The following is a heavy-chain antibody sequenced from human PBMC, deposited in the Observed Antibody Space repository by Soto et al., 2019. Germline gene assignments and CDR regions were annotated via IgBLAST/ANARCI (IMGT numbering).Heavy chain of an antibody. CDR1: GGSISTYY. J-gene: IGHJ6*02. Sequence: PSETLSLTCTVSGGSISTYYWSWIRQPPGKGLEWIGYIYYSGSTSYNPSLKSRVTISVDTSKNQFSLKLRSVTAADTVVYYCASDRSSGWDQGYGMDVWGQGTTVTVSS. CDR2: IYYSGST. D-gene: IGHD6-19*01. V-gene: IGHV4-59*01. CDR3: ASDRSSGWDQGYGMDV.